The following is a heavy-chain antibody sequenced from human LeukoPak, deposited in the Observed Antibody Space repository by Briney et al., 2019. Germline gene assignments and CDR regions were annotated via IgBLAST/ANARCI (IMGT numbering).Heavy chain of an antibody. CDR3: ARGKRGYSYGSGSNYFDY. CDR2: INHSGST. J-gene: IGHJ4*02. V-gene: IGHV4-34*01. D-gene: IGHD5-18*01. Sequence: PSETLSLTCTVSGGSISSYYWSWIRQPPGKGLEWIGEINHSGSTNYNPSLKSRVTISVDTSKNQFSLKLSSVTAADTAVYYCARGKRGYSYGSGSNYFDYWGQGTLVTVSS. CDR1: GGSISSYY.